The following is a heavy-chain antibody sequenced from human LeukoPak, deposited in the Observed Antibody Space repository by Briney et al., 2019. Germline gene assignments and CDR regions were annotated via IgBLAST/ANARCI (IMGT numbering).Heavy chain of an antibody. CDR1: GGSVSSGGYY. D-gene: IGHD3-3*01. J-gene: IGHJ3*02. Sequence: PSETLSLTCTVSGGSVSSGGYYWSWIRQPPGKGLEWIGYIYHSGSTYYNPSLKSRVTISVDRSKNQFSLKLSSVTAADTAVYYCARGYDFWSGYLDAFDIWGQGTMVTVSS. V-gene: IGHV4-30-2*01. CDR2: IYHSGST. CDR3: ARGYDFWSGYLDAFDI.